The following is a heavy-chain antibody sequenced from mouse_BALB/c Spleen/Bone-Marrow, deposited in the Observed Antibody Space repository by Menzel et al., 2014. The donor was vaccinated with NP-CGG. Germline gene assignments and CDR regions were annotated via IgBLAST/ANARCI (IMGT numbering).Heavy chain of an antibody. J-gene: IGHJ4*01. CDR2: ISSGSSTI. V-gene: IGHV5-17*02. Sequence: EVKVVESGGSLVQPGGSRKLSCAASGITFSSFGMHWVRQAPEKGLEWVAYISSGSSTIYYADTVKGRFTISRDNPKNTLFLQMTSLRSEDSAMYYCARDYGYAMDYWGQGTSVTVSS. CDR3: ARDYGYAMDY. CDR1: GITFSSFG. D-gene: IGHD1-1*01.